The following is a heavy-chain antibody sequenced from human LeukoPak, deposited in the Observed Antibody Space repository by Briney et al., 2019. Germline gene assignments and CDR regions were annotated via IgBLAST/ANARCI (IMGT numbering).Heavy chain of an antibody. CDR2: LSGSGSST. Sequence: GGSLRLSCTASGFTFGNYAMSWVRQAPGMGLEWVSALSGSGSSTFYADSVKGRFTISRDNSKNTLYLQMRSLIFEDTAVYYCANVSIAAFGYEYFQYWGQGALVSVSS. D-gene: IGHD6-13*01. CDR3: ANVSIAAFGYEYFQY. V-gene: IGHV3-23*01. CDR1: GFTFGNYA. J-gene: IGHJ1*01.